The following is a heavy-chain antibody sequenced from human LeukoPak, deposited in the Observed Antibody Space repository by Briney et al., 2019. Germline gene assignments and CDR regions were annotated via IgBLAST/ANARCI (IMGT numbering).Heavy chain of an antibody. V-gene: IGHV3-30*04. CDR3: AKDSQDIVVVVAATEIYYFDY. CDR2: ISYDGSNK. Sequence: PGGSLRLSCAASGFTFSSYAMHWVRQAPGKGLEWVAVISYDGSNKYYADSVKGRFTISRDNSKNTLYLQMNSLRAEDTAVYYCAKDSQDIVVVVAATEIYYFDYWGQGTLVTVSS. CDR1: GFTFSSYA. J-gene: IGHJ4*02. D-gene: IGHD2-15*01.